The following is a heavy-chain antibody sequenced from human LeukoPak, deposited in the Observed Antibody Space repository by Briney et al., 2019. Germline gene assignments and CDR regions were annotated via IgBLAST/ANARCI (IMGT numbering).Heavy chain of an antibody. CDR3: AKAPVSDVLRFFGGSRRGFDP. CDR2: INVRNGNT. D-gene: IGHD3-3*01. V-gene: IGHV1-18*01. J-gene: IGHJ5*02. CDR1: GYTFRNYG. Sequence: ASVKVSCKASGYTFRNYGINWVRQAPGQGLEWMGWINVRNGNTKYGQKIQDRVTMTTDTSTTTVYMELRNLSTDDTAVYYCAKAPVSDVLRFFGGSRRGFDPWGQGTLVTVSS.